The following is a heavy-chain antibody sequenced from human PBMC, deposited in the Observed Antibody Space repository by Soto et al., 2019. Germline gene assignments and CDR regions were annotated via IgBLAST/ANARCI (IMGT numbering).Heavy chain of an antibody. V-gene: IGHV1-69*01. CDR3: ARYSYGYNYYYYGMDV. J-gene: IGHJ6*02. CDR1: GGTFSSYA. D-gene: IGHD5-18*01. Sequence: VKVPCKASGGTFSSYANSCVIQTPGQGLEWMGGIIPIFGTANYAQKFQGRVTITADESTSTAYMELSSLRSEDTAVYYCARYSYGYNYYYYGMDVWGQGTTVTVSS. CDR2: IIPIFGTA.